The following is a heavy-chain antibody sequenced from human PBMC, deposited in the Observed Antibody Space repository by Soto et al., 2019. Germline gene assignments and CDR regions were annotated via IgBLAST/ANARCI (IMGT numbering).Heavy chain of an antibody. J-gene: IGHJ6*02. D-gene: IGHD6-19*01. Sequence: ASVKVSCKASGYTFTSYGISWVRQAPGQGLEWMGWISAYNGNTNYAQKLQGRVTMTTDTSTSTAYMELRSLRSDDTAVYYCARDGNGSGWYTRDYYYYGMDVWGQGTTVTVYS. CDR1: GYTFTSYG. CDR3: ARDGNGSGWYTRDYYYYGMDV. V-gene: IGHV1-18*01. CDR2: ISAYNGNT.